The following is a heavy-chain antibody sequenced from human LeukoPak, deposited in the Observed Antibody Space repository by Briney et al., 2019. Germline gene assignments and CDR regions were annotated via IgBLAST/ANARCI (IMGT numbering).Heavy chain of an antibody. V-gene: IGHV4-59*01. CDR1: GGSISSYY. CDR3: ARAVATADFWSGSTHQYYLDY. Sequence: SETLSLTCTVSGGSISSYYWSWIRQPPGKGLEWIGYIYYRGSTNYNPSLKSRVTISVDTSKNQFSLKLSSVTAADTAVYYCARAVATADFWSGSTHQYYLDYWGRGTLVTVSS. J-gene: IGHJ4*02. CDR2: IYYRGST. D-gene: IGHD3-3*01.